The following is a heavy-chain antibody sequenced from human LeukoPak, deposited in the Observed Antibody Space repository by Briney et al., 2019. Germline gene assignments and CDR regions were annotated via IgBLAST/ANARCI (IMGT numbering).Heavy chain of an antibody. Sequence: PGGSLRLSCAASGFTFSSYAMSWVRQAPGKELEWVSAISGSGGSTYYADSVKGRFTISRDNSKNTLYLQMNSLRAEDTAVYYCAKAARNGYSYGPFDYWGQGTLVTVSS. CDR3: AKAARNGYSYGPFDY. CDR1: GFTFSSYA. J-gene: IGHJ4*02. V-gene: IGHV3-23*01. CDR2: ISGSGGST. D-gene: IGHD5-18*01.